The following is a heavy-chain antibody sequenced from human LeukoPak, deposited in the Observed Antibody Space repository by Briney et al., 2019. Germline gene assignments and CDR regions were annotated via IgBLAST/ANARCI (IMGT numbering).Heavy chain of an antibody. J-gene: IGHJ4*02. CDR2: VYYSGST. D-gene: IGHD3-22*01. Sequence: KPSETLSLTCTVSGGSISSSTNYWGWIRQPPGKGLEWIGSVYYSGSTYYNPSLKSRVTISVDTSKNQFSLKLSSVTAADTAVYYCARDETYYYDSSGYFDYWGQGTLVTVSS. CDR3: ARDETYYYDSSGYFDY. CDR1: GGSISSSTNY. V-gene: IGHV4-39*07.